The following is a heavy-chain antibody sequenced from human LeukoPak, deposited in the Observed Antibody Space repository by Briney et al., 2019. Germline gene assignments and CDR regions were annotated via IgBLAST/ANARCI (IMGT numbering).Heavy chain of an antibody. D-gene: IGHD3-10*01. J-gene: IGHJ5*02. V-gene: IGHV1-69*13. CDR2: IIPIFGTA. Sequence: ASVKVSCKASGGTFSSYAISWVRQAPGQGLEWMGGIIPIFGTAKYAQKFQGRVTITADESTSTAYMELSSLRSEDTAVYYCARDVDYYGSGSYFVWFDPWGQGTLVTVSS. CDR1: GGTFSSYA. CDR3: ARDVDYYGSGSYFVWFDP.